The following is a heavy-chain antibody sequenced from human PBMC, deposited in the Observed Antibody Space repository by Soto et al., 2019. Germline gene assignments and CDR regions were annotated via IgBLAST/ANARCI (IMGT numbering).Heavy chain of an antibody. V-gene: IGHV4-4*07. J-gene: IGHJ6*02. CDR2: IYTSGST. Sequence: NPSETLSLTCTVSGGSISSYYWSWIRQPAGKGLEWIGRIYTSGSTNYNPSLKSRVTMSVDTSKNQFSLKLSSVTAADTAVYYCARDPGTYCSGGSCPMSSTYGMDVWGQGTTVTVSS. CDR1: GGSISSYY. D-gene: IGHD2-15*01. CDR3: ARDPGTYCSGGSCPMSSTYGMDV.